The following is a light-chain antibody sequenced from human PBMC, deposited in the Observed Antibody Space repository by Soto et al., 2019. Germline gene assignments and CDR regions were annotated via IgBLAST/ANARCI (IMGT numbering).Light chain of an antibody. Sequence: QSALTQPASVSGSPGQSITISCTGTSSDVGGYNYVSWYQQHPGKAPKLVIFDVSDRPSGVSNRFSGSKSGNTASLTISGLPAEDEADYYCSSYTSSSTRVFGTGTKVTVL. J-gene: IGLJ1*01. CDR1: SSDVGGYNY. CDR2: DVS. CDR3: SSYTSSSTRV. V-gene: IGLV2-14*01.